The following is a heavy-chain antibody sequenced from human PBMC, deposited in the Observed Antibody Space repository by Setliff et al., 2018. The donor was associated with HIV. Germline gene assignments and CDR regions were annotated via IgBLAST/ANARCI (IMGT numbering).Heavy chain of an antibody. J-gene: IGHJ4*02. V-gene: IGHV3-21*01. CDR2: ISSTGTYI. CDR3: AKDSARYGSGSYFY. CDR1: GFNFSSHT. Sequence: PGGSLRLSCAASGFNFSSHTMNWIRQAPGKGLEWVSSISSTGTYIYYADSMKGRFTISRDNSKNTLYLQMNSLRIEDTAVYYCAKDSARYGSGSYFYWGQGTLVTVSS. D-gene: IGHD3-10*01.